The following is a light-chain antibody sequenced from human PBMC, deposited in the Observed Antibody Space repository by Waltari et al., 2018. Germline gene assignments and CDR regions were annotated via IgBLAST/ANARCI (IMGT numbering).Light chain of an antibody. CDR2: EVN. CDR1: GSDIGGYHS. V-gene: IGLV2-14*01. Sequence: QSALTQPASVSGSPGQPITFSCNGPGSDIGGYHSVSWYQQHPGKAPKLMIYEVNNRPSGVSNRFSGSKSGNTASLTISGLQTEDEADYYCSSLTITYTVIFGGGTKLTVL. CDR3: SSLTITYTVI. J-gene: IGLJ2*01.